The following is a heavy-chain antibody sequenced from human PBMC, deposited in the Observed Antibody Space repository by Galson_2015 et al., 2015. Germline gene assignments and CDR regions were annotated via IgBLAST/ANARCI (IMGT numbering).Heavy chain of an antibody. D-gene: IGHD1-14*01. Sequence: SLRLSCAASGFTFSDYYMSWIRQAPGKGLEWVSYISSSGSTIYYADSVKGRFTISRDNAKNSLYLQMNSLRAEDTAVYYCARDQSPFEPTLDYWGQGTLVTVSS. J-gene: IGHJ4*02. CDR2: ISSSGSTI. V-gene: IGHV3-11*01. CDR3: ARDQSPFEPTLDY. CDR1: GFTFSDYY.